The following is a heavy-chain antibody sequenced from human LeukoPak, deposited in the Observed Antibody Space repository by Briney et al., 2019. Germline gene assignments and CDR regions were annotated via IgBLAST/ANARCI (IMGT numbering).Heavy chain of an antibody. D-gene: IGHD3-10*01. CDR1: GASVGSAGYY. CDR2: IYYISNT. V-gene: IGHV4-61*08. J-gene: IGHJ5*02. CDR3: ARGSMVRGVINWFDP. Sequence: SETLSLTCTVSGASVGSAGYYWSWIRQPPGGGLEWIGYIYYISNTNYNPSLKSRVTMSVDPSKNQFSLKLNSVTAADTAVYYCARGSMVRGVINWFDPWGQGTLVTVSS.